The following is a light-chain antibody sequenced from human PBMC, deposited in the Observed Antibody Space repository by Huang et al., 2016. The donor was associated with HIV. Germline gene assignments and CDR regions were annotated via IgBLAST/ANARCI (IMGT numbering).Light chain of an antibody. CDR3: QQYGSSPIT. CDR1: QSVSSSY. CDR2: DAS. V-gene: IGKV3D-20*01. J-gene: IGKJ5*01. Sequence: EIVLTQSPTTLSLSPGERATLSCGASQSVSSSYLAWYQRKPGLAPRLLIYDASSRATGIPDRFSGSGSGTDFTLTISRPEPEDFAVYYCQQYGSSPITFGQGTRLEIK.